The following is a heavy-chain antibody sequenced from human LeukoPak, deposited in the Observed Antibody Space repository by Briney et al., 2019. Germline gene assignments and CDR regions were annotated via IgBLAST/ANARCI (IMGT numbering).Heavy chain of an antibody. Sequence: SETLSLTCAVYGGSFSGYYWSWIRQPPGKGLEWIGSIYYSGSTYYNPSLKSRVTISVDTSKNQFSLKLSSVTAADTAVYYCARPLVAYCGGDCYTWGYWGQGTLVTVSS. CDR3: ARPLVAYCGGDCYTWGY. V-gene: IGHV4-34*01. CDR2: IYYSGST. CDR1: GGSFSGYY. D-gene: IGHD2-21*01. J-gene: IGHJ4*02.